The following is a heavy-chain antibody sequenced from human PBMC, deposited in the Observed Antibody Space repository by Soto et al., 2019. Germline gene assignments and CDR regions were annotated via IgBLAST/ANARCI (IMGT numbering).Heavy chain of an antibody. CDR3: ARMATFGSLNWFDP. Sequence: ASVKVSCKASGYTFTNNDVTWVRQATGQGLEWMGWMNPGSGDTGYAQKFQGRVTMTRDISIATAYMELSSLRSEDTAIYYCARMATFGSLNWFDPWGQGTLVTVSS. D-gene: IGHD3-10*01. J-gene: IGHJ5*02. V-gene: IGHV1-8*01. CDR2: MNPGSGDT. CDR1: GYTFTNND.